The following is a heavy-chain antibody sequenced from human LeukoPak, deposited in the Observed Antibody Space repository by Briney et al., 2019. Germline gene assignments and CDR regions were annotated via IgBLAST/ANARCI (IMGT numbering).Heavy chain of an antibody. CDR3: AKSRDADRHLIAVAATDDAFDI. CDR1: GFTFGRYA. CDR2: ISGSGGST. J-gene: IGHJ3*02. Sequence: GGSRTLSWAAAGFTFGRYAMGCVRPAAGEWLGWVGAISGSGGSTNYADSVKGRFTISRDNSKNTLYLQMNSLRAEDTAVYYCAKSRDADRHLIAVAATDDAFDIWGQGTMVTVSS. D-gene: IGHD6-19*01. V-gene: IGHV3-23*01.